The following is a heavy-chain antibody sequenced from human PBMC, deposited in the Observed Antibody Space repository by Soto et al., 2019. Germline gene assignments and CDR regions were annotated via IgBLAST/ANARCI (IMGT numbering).Heavy chain of an antibody. J-gene: IGHJ5*02. Sequence: SETLSLTCTVSGGSISSGGYYWSWIRQHPGKGLEWIGYIYYSGSTYYNPSLKSRVIISVDASKNQFSLKLNSVTAADTAVYYCARDRGHYDSGSYFTWFDPWGQGTLVTVSS. CDR1: GGSISSGGYY. D-gene: IGHD3-10*01. V-gene: IGHV4-31*03. CDR3: ARDRGHYDSGSYFTWFDP. CDR2: IYYSGST.